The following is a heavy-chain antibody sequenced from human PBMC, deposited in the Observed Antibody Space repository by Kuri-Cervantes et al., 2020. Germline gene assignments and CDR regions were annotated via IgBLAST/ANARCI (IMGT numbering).Heavy chain of an antibody. V-gene: IGHV4-4*07. CDR3: ARDPFGELLSGAFDI. D-gene: IGHD3-10*01. J-gene: IGHJ3*02. Sequence: GSLRLSCTVSGGSISSYYWSWIRQPAGKGLEWIGRIYTSGSTNYNPSLKSRVTMSVDTSKNQFSLKLSSVTAADTAVYYRARDPFGELLSGAFDIWGQGTMVTVSS. CDR2: IYTSGST. CDR1: GGSISSYY.